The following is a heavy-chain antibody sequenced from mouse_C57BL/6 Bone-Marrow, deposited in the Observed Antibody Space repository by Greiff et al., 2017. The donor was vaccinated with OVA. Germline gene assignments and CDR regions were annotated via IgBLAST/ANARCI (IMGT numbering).Heavy chain of an antibody. J-gene: IGHJ4*01. CDR1: GFTFSSYG. CDR3: ARALRLRYYYAMDY. V-gene: IGHV5-6*01. Sequence: VQLKESGGDLVKPGGSLKLSCAASGFTFSSYGMSWVRQTPDKRLEWVATISSGGSYTYYPDSVKGRFTISRDNAKNTLYLQMSSLKSEDTAMYYCARALRLRYYYAMDYWGQGTSVTVSS. CDR2: ISSGGSYT. D-gene: IGHD3-2*02.